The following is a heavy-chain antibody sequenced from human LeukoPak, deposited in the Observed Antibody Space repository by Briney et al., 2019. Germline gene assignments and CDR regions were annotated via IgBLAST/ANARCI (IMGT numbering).Heavy chain of an antibody. CDR1: GLTFSIYW. V-gene: IGHV3-74*01. D-gene: IGHD6-13*01. CDR2: INSDGSSP. CDR3: AREKSGWYGAFDI. Sequence: PGGCLRLSCAPAGLTFSIYWMGSVRHAPGEGRAWVSRINSDGSSPSHADPVKGRFPISRDNAKTTLSLRMNSLRAAETAVFYCAREKSGWYGAFDIWGERTMGTLSS. J-gene: IGHJ3*02.